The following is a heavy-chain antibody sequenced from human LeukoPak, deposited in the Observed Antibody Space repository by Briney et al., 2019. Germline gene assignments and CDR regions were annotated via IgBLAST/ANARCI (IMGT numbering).Heavy chain of an antibody. D-gene: IGHD3/OR15-3a*01. CDR1: GGSVSDYY. J-gene: IGHJ4*02. CDR2: IYYTGSS. V-gene: IGHV4-59*08. CDR3: ARQTGSGLFILP. Sequence: SETLSLTCTVSGGSVSDYYWSWIRQSPGKGLEWIGYIYYTGSSSYNPSLRSRVTISADTSKNQFSLRLTSVTAADTAVYYCARQTGSGLFILPGGQGTLVTVSS.